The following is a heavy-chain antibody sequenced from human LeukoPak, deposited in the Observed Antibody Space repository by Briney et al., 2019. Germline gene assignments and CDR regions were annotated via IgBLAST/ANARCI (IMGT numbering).Heavy chain of an antibody. CDR3: AKEEGYSYYYYYGMDV. D-gene: IGHD1-1*01. CDR1: GFTFSSYG. Sequence: GRSLRLSCAASGFTFSSYGMHWVRQAPGKGLEWVAVISYDGSNKYYADSVKGRFTISRDNSKNTLYLQMNSLRAEDTAVYYCAKEEGYSYYYYYGMDVWGQGTMVTVSS. J-gene: IGHJ6*02. CDR2: ISYDGSNK. V-gene: IGHV3-30*18.